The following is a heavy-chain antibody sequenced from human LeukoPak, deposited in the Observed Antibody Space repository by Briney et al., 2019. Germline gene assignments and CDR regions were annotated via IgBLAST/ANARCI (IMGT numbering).Heavy chain of an antibody. V-gene: IGHV3-33*01. J-gene: IGHJ1*01. CDR1: GFTFSSYG. Sequence: GRSLGLSCAASGFTFSSYGMHWVRQAPGKGLEWVSIIWYDGSNKYYADSVKGRFTISRDDSKNTVYLQMNSLRVEDTAVYYCAAASGYSYFEHWGQGTLVIVSS. CDR2: IWYDGSNK. D-gene: IGHD6-13*01. CDR3: AAASGYSYFEH.